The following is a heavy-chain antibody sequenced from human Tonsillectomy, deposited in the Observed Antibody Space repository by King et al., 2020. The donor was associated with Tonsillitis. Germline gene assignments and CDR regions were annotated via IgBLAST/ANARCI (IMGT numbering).Heavy chain of an antibody. V-gene: IGHV3-66*01. Sequence: EVQLVESGGGLVQPGGSLRLSCAASGFTVSSNYMSWVRQAPGKGLEWVSVIYSGGSTFYAASLKGIFAISRDNSKNTLYLQMNSLRAEDTAVYYCARGYDYYDSSGYLDAFDIWGQGTMVTVSS. D-gene: IGHD3-22*01. CDR2: IYSGGST. CDR3: ARGYDYYDSSGYLDAFDI. CDR1: GFTVSSNY. J-gene: IGHJ3*02.